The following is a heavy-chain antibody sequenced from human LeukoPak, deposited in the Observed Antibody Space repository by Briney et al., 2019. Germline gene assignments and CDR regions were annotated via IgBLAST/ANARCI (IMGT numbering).Heavy chain of an antibody. CDR2: ISSSSSYI. V-gene: IGHV3-21*01. D-gene: IGHD6-6*01. CDR3: ARGIAARPGY. Sequence: KPGGSLRLSCAASGFTSSSYSMNWVRQAPGKGLEWVSSISSSSSYIYYADSVKGRFTTSRDNAKNSLYLQMNSLRAEDTAVYYCARGIAARPGYWGQGTLVTVSS. J-gene: IGHJ4*02. CDR1: GFTSSSYS.